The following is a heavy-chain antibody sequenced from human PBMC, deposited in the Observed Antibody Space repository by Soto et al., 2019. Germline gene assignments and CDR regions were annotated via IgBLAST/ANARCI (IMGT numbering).Heavy chain of an antibody. CDR3: ARIASTGRGWDV. CDR2: IKQDGSEK. J-gene: IGHJ6*02. V-gene: IGHV3-7*01. Sequence: EVQLVASGGGLVQPGGSLRLSCAASGFTFSNYWMSWVRQAPVKGLEWVGNIKQDGSEKNYVDFVEGRFTISRDNAENSLYLQVNSRRVEDTAVYYCARIASTGRGWDVWGQGTTVVVSS. CDR1: GFTFSNYW. D-gene: IGHD6-13*01.